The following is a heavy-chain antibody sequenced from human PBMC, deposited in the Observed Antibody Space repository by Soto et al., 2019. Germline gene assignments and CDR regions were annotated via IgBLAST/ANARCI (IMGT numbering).Heavy chain of an antibody. J-gene: IGHJ6*02. CDR1: GGTFSSYA. D-gene: IGHD1-7*01. CDR3: ARGGITGTTVYYYYGMDV. V-gene: IGHV1-69*13. Sequence: ASVKVSCKASGGTFSSYAISSVRQAPGQGLEWMGGIIPIFGTANYAQKFQCSVTITADESTSTAYMELSSLRSEDTAVYYCARGGITGTTVYYYYGMDVWGQGTTVTVSS. CDR2: IIPIFGTA.